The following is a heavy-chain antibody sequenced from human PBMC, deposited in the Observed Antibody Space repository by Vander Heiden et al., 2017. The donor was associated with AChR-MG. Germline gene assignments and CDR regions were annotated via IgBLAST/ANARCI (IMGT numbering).Heavy chain of an antibody. D-gene: IGHD2-2*02. CDR1: GESSNNYY. J-gene: IGHJ4*02. V-gene: IGHV4-59*01. Sequence: VQLQASGLELAKPSETLSPTCTVYGESSNNYYWNWIRQPPGKGLEWIGYFYDSGNADYNPSLRGRVTISADTSKNQFSLKLNSVTAADTAVYYCARDRQYCGTNNCYTGGFDYWGQGSLVTIS. CDR3: ARDRQYCGTNNCYTGGFDY. CDR2: FYDSGNA.